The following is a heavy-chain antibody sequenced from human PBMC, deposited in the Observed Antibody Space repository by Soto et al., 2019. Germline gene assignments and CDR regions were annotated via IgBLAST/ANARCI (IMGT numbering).Heavy chain of an antibody. Sequence: RASVKVSCKASGGTFSSYAISWVRQAPGQGLEWMGGIIPIFGTANYAQKFQGRVTITADESTSTAYMELSSLRSEDTAVYYCARDRVQGGYCSSTSCYGPYYGMDVWGQGTTVTVSS. CDR3: ARDRVQGGYCSSTSCYGPYYGMDV. CDR2: IIPIFGTA. V-gene: IGHV1-69*13. J-gene: IGHJ6*02. D-gene: IGHD2-2*01. CDR1: GGTFSSYA.